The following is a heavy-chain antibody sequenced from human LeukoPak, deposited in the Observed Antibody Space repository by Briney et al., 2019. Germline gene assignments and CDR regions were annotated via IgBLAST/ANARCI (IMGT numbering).Heavy chain of an antibody. D-gene: IGHD6-13*01. Sequence: PSETLSLTCTVSGGSISSYYWSWIRQPPGKGLEWIGYIYYSGSTNYNPSLKSRVTISVDTSKNQFSLKLSSVTAADTAVYYCARHSRGIDAAGFFDYWGQGTLVTVSP. J-gene: IGHJ4*02. V-gene: IGHV4-59*08. CDR3: ARHSRGIDAAGFFDY. CDR2: IYYSGST. CDR1: GGSISSYY.